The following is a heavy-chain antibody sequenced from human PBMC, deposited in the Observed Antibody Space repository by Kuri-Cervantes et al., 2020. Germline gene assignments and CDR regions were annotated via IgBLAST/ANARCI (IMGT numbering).Heavy chain of an antibody. J-gene: IGHJ4*02. CDR1: GYTFSNYY. V-gene: IGHV1-46*01. CDR2: INPSGGST. Sequence: ASVKVSCKASGYTFSNYYMHWVRQAPGQGLEWMGIINPSGGSTSYAQKFQGRVTMTRDTSTSTVYMELSSLRSEDTAVYYCARDSYYYDSSGYLDYWGQGTLVTVSS. D-gene: IGHD3-22*01. CDR3: ARDSYYYDSSGYLDY.